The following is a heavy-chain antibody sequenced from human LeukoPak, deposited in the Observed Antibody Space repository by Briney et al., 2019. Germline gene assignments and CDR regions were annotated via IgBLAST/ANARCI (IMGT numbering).Heavy chain of an antibody. CDR2: ISAYNGNT. J-gene: IGHJ5*02. CDR3: ARGSVGTYYYDSSGEAVTYNWFDP. D-gene: IGHD3-22*01. V-gene: IGHV1-18*01. Sequence: GASVKVSCKASGYTFTSYGISWGRQAPGQGLEWMGWISAYNGNTNYEQKLQGRVTMTTDTSTSTAYMELRSLRSDDTAVYYCARGSVGTYYYDSSGEAVTYNWFDPWGQGTLVTVSS. CDR1: GYTFTSYG.